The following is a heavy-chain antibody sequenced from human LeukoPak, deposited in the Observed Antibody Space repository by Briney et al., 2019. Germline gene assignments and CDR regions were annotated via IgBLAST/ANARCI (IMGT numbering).Heavy chain of an antibody. CDR3: AKDSIPYDSSGYASDY. J-gene: IGHJ4*02. CDR1: GFIFSSYA. V-gene: IGHV3-23*01. Sequence: GGSLRLSCAASGFIFSSYAMSWVRQAPGKGLEWVSAISGSGGSTYYADSVKGRFTISRDNSKNTLYLQMNSLRAEDTAVYYCAKDSIPYDSSGYASDYWGQGTLVTVSS. D-gene: IGHD3-22*01. CDR2: ISGSGGST.